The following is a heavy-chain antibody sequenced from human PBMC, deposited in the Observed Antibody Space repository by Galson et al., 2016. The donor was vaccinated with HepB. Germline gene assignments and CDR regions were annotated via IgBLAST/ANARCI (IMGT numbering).Heavy chain of an antibody. D-gene: IGHD5/OR15-5a*01. CDR2: IFYNGSP. CDR1: GISITSYS. J-gene: IGHJ6*02. Sequence: SETLSLTCNVSGISITSYSWTWIRQPPGKGLEFIGFIFYNGSPNYNPSLKSRATIALDTSKNRFFLKLNSMTAADTAVYYCARLSTFHFYAMDVWGQGTPVTVSS. V-gene: IGHV4-59*01. CDR3: ARLSTFHFYAMDV.